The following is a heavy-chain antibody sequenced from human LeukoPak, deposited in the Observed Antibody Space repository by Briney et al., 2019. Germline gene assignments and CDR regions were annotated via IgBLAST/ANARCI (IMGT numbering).Heavy chain of an antibody. CDR1: GLTFSNYW. CDR2: IKQEGSEK. J-gene: IGHJ5*02. D-gene: IGHD1-26*01. V-gene: IGHV3-7*05. CDR3: AREGSYRNCFDP. Sequence: GQSLRLSCAASGLTFSNYWMSWVRQAPGKGMEWGANIKQEGSEKYYGDSVKGRLTISRDNAKNLPYLQMNSLRAEDTAVYYCAREGSYRNCFDPWGQGTLVTVSS.